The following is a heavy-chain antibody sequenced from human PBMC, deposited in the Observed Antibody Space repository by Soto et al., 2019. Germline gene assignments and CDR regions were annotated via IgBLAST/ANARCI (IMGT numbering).Heavy chain of an antibody. D-gene: IGHD2-2*01. V-gene: IGHV1-69*06. CDR3: ARGHCSSTSCWFDP. CDR2: IIPIFGTA. Sequence: GASVKVSCKASGGTFSSYAISWVRQAPGQGLEWMGGIIPIFGTANYAQKFQGRVTITADKSTSTAYMELSSLRSEDTAVYYCARGHCSSTSCWFDPWGQGTLVTVSS. CDR1: GGTFSSYA. J-gene: IGHJ5*02.